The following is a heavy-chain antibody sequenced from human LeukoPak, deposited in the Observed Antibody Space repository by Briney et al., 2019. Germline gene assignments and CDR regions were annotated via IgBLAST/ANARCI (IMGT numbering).Heavy chain of an antibody. J-gene: IGHJ6*03. CDR2: IYYSGST. Sequence: RTSETLSLTCTVSGGSISSYYWSWIRQPPGKGLEWIGYIYYSGSTNYNPSLKSRVTISLDTSKNQFSLKLSSVTAADTAVYYCARGNYYYYMDVWGKGTTVAVSS. CDR3: ARGNYYYYMDV. V-gene: IGHV4-59*01. CDR1: GGSISSYY.